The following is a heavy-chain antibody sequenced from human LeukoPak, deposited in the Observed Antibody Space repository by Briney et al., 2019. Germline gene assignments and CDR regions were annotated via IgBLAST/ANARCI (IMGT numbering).Heavy chain of an antibody. V-gene: IGHV1-8*01. CDR1: GYTFTSYD. CDR3: ARDRRKLLWFGELDAWFDP. CDR2: INPNSGNT. D-gene: IGHD3-10*01. J-gene: IGHJ5*02. Sequence: ASVTVSCKASGYTFTSYDINWVRQAPGQGLEWMGWINPNSGNTGYAQKFQGRVTMTRNTSISTAYMELSSLRSEDTAVYYCARDRRKLLWFGELDAWFDPWGQGTLVTVSS.